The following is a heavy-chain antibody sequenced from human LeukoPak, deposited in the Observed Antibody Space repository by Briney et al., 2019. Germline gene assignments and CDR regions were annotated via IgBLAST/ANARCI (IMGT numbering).Heavy chain of an antibody. J-gene: IGHJ3*02. Sequence: KPSETLSLTCTVSGGSISSSSYYWGWIRQPPGKGLEWIGSIYYSGSTYYNPSLKSRVTISVDTSKNQFSLKLSSVTAADTAVYYCARFGGGYGSGSPARAFDIWGQGTMVTVSS. CDR2: IYYSGST. D-gene: IGHD3-10*01. CDR1: GGSISSSSYY. CDR3: ARFGGGYGSGSPARAFDI. V-gene: IGHV4-39*07.